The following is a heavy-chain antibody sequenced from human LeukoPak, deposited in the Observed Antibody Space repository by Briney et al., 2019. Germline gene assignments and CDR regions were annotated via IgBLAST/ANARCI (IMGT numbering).Heavy chain of an antibody. D-gene: IGHD6-13*01. CDR3: ARRSSSWSRDFPLFDY. Sequence: TSETLSLTCTVSGSSISSYYWSWIRQPPGKGLEWIGYIYYSGSTNYNPSLKSRVTISVDTSKNQFSLKLSSVTAADTAVYYCARRSSSWSRDFPLFDYWGQGTLVTVSS. J-gene: IGHJ4*02. V-gene: IGHV4-59*01. CDR2: IYYSGST. CDR1: GSSISSYY.